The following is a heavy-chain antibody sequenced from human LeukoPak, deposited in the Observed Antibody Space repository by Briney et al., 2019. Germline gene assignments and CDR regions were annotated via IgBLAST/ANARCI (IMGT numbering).Heavy chain of an antibody. CDR3: AQWSRYFDY. V-gene: IGHV3-23*01. D-gene: IGHD1-26*01. CDR2: ISGSGRST. Sequence: PGGSLRLSCAASGFTFNNYAMSWVRQAPGKGLEWVSAISGSGRSTYYADSVKGRFTISRDNSKSTLYLQMNSLRAEDTALYFCAQWSRYFDYWGQGTLVTVSS. CDR1: GFTFNNYA. J-gene: IGHJ4*02.